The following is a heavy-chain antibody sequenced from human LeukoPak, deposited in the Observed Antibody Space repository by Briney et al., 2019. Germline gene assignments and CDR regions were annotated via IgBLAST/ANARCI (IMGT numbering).Heavy chain of an antibody. D-gene: IGHD6-13*01. Sequence: ASVKVSCKASGYTFTSYYMHWVRQAPGQGLEWMGRINPNSGGTNYAQKFQGRVTMTRDTSISTAYMELSSLRSDDTAVYYWARVQRCWYLRFDYRGQGTLVTVSS. CDR2: INPNSGGT. J-gene: IGHJ4*02. V-gene: IGHV1-2*06. CDR3: ARVQRCWYLRFDY. CDR1: GYTFTSYY.